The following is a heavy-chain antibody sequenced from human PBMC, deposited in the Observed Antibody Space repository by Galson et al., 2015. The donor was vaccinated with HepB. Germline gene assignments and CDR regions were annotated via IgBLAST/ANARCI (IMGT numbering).Heavy chain of an antibody. V-gene: IGHV1-3*01. J-gene: IGHJ4*02. Sequence: CKASGYTFTSYAMHWVRQAPGQRLEWMGWINAGNGNTKYSQKFQGRVTITRDTSASTAYMELSSLRSEDTAVYYCARDQQLWAYYFDYWGQGTLVTVSS. D-gene: IGHD5-18*01. CDR3: ARDQQLWAYYFDY. CDR2: INAGNGNT. CDR1: GYTFTSYA.